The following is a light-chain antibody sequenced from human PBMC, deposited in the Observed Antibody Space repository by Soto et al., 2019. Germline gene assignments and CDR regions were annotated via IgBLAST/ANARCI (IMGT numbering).Light chain of an antibody. Sequence: PGARATLSCRASQSVSSYLAWYQQKPGQAPRLLIYDASNRATGIPARFSGSGSGTDFTLTISSLEPEGFAVYYCQQRSNWSPYTFGQGTKLEIK. V-gene: IGKV3-11*01. CDR3: QQRSNWSPYT. J-gene: IGKJ2*01. CDR2: DAS. CDR1: QSVSSY.